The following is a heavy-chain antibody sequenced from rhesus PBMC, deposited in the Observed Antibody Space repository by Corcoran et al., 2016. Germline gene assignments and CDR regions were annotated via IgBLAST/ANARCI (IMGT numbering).Heavy chain of an antibody. CDR1: GGSVSSSNW. J-gene: IGHJ4*01. V-gene: IGHV4-65*01. CDR3: AYWDWNFHFDY. D-gene: IGHD1-26*01. CDR2: ISGSSGST. Sequence: QVQLQESGPGLVKPSETLSLTCAVSGGSVSSSNWWSWIRQPPGTGLAWIGYISGSSGSTYYNPSLNGRVTISTDTSKNQFFLKLSSVTAADTAVYYCAYWDWNFHFDYWGQGVLVTVSS.